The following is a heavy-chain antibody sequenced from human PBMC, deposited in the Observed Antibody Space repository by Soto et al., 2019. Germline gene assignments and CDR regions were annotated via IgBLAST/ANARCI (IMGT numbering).Heavy chain of an antibody. D-gene: IGHD1-26*01. CDR2: IIPLFGTA. CDR1: GGTFSSYA. J-gene: IGHJ6*02. CDR3: ASHSGSSPEGRYHCGMDV. V-gene: IGHV1-69*12. Sequence: QVQLVQSGAEVKKPGSSVKVSCKASGGTFSSYAISWVRQAPGQGLEWMGGIIPLFGTADYAQKFQGRVALIADESTSTAYMELSSLRSEDTAVYYCASHSGSSPEGRYHCGMDVWGQGTTVTVSS.